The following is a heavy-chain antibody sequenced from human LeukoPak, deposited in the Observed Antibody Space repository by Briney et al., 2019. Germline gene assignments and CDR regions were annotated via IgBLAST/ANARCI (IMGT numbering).Heavy chain of an antibody. CDR1: GGTFSSYA. CDR2: IIPIFGTA. V-gene: IGHV1-69*01. CDR3: ARSGYSHFDY. J-gene: IGHJ4*02. D-gene: IGHD3-3*01. Sequence: SVKVSCKACGGTFSSYAISWVRQAPGQRLEWMGGIIPIFGTANYAQKFQGRVTITADESTSTAYMELSSLRSEDTAVYYCARSGYSHFDYRGQGTLVTVSS.